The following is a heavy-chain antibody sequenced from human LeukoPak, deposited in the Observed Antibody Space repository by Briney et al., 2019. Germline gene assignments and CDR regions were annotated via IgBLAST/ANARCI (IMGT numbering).Heavy chain of an antibody. CDR1: GYTFYGYY. D-gene: IGHD3-3*01. J-gene: IGHJ3*02. CDR2: INPNSGVT. CDR3: ARFGVVTNDAFDI. Sequence: ASVNVSCKPSGYTFYGYYIHWVRQAPRQGLGWMGWINPNSGVTKYAQQFQGRVTMAWDTSVSTAFMELYRLTSDDTAMYYCARFGVVTNDAFDIWGQGKVVTTSS. V-gene: IGHV1-2*02.